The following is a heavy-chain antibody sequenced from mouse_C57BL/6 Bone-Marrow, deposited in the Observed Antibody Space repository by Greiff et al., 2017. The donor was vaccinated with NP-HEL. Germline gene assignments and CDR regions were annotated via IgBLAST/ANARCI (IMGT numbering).Heavy chain of an antibody. CDR3: AKYSYVDFDY. Sequence: EVKLVESGGGLVQPGGSLSLSCAASGFTFTDYYMSWVRQPPGKALEWLGFIRHKANGYTTDYSASVKGRFTISKDNSQSILYLQMNALRAEDSATYDCAKYSYVDFDYWGQGTTLTVSS. CDR2: IRHKANGYTT. V-gene: IGHV7-3*01. CDR1: GFTFTDYY. J-gene: IGHJ2*01.